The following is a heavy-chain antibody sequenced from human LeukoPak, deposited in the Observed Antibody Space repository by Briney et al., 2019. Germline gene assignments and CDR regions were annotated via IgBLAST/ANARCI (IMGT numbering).Heavy chain of an antibody. CDR1: GYTFTGYY. D-gene: IGHD3-22*01. V-gene: IGHV1-2*06. CDR2: INPNSGGT. Sequence: ASVKVSCKASGYTFTGYYMHWVRQAPGQGLEWVGRINPNSGGTNYAQKFQGRVTMTRDTSISTAYMELSRLRSDDTAVYYCARVDYYDSSGPGCDYWGQGTLVTVS. CDR3: ARVDYYDSSGPGCDY. J-gene: IGHJ4*02.